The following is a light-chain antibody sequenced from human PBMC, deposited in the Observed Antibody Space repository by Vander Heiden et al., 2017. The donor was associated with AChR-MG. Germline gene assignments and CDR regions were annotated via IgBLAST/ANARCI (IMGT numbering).Light chain of an antibody. V-gene: IGKV3-15*01. Sequence: EMVMTQSPATLSVSPGHRVTLSCRASQSVGSNLAWYQQKPGQAPRLLMYGASTRATGIPTRFSGSGYGTEFTLTISSRQSEDFAVYYCQQYKNWPMYTFGQGTKLEIK. CDR1: QSVGSN. CDR2: GAS. J-gene: IGKJ2*01. CDR3: QQYKNWPMYT.